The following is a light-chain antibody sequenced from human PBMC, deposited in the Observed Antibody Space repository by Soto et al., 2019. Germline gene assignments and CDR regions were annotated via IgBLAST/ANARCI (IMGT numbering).Light chain of an antibody. J-gene: IGLJ1*01. CDR2: EGS. CDR3: CSYAGNYV. CDR1: SSDVGGYNL. Sequence: QSVLTQPASVSGSPGQSITISCTGTSSDVGGYNLVSWYQQHPGKAPKLMIYEGSKRPSGVSNRFSGSKSGNTASLTISGLQAEDEADYYCCSYAGNYVFGTGTKVTVL. V-gene: IGLV2-23*01.